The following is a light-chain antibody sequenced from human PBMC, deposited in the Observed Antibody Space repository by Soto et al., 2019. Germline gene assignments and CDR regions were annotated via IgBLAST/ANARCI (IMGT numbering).Light chain of an antibody. J-gene: IGKJ1*01. CDR3: QQYGDRPRT. Sequence: EIVLTQSPATLSSFPGDRVTLSCRASQYIGSAVAWYHQRSGQAPRLLIFDASIRVPTTPARFSGSVSGTEFTLTISSLESEDFAVYFCQQYGDRPRTFGQGTKVDIK. V-gene: IGKV3-11*01. CDR2: DAS. CDR1: QYIGSA.